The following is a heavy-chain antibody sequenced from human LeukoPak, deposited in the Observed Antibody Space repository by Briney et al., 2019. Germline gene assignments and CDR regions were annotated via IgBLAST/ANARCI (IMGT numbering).Heavy chain of an antibody. CDR1: GGTFSSYA. V-gene: IGHV1-69*05. CDR2: IIPIFGTA. J-gene: IGHJ4*02. CDR3: ARVSYYYDSRDDY. D-gene: IGHD3-22*01. Sequence: SVKVSCXASGGTFSSYAISWVRQARGQGLEWMGRIIPIFGTANYAQKFQGRVTITTDESTSTAYMELSSLRSEDTAVYYCARVSYYYDSRDDYWGQGTLVTVSS.